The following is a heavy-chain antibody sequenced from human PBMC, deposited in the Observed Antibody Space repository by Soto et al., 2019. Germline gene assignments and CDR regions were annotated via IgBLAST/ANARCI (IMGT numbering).Heavy chain of an antibody. Sequence: PSETLSLTCTDSGDSVSKYYWNWIRQPAGKGLEWIGRIYTTRSPNYNPSLKSRVTMSVDTSKNQFSLKLNLSSVTAADTAVYYCARSPAYGDYANLDTWGQGTLVTV. V-gene: IGHV4-4*07. J-gene: IGHJ5*02. CDR1: GDSVSKYY. CDR2: IYTTRSP. CDR3: ARSPAYGDYANLDT. D-gene: IGHD4-17*01.